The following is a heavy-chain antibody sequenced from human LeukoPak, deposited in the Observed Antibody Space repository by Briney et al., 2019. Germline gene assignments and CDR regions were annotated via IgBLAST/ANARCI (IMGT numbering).Heavy chain of an antibody. CDR1: GFTFSRYG. D-gene: IGHD3-10*01. CDR3: ARDYGGIVVRGVAGY. J-gene: IGHJ4*02. Sequence: GGSLRLSCAASGFTFSRYGMSWVRQAPGKGLEWVAIIMEDGSEKYYVDSVKGRFTVSRDNARNSLYLQLDSLRAEDTAVYYCARDYGGIVVRGVAGYWGQGTLVTVSS. CDR2: IMEDGSEK. V-gene: IGHV3-7*01.